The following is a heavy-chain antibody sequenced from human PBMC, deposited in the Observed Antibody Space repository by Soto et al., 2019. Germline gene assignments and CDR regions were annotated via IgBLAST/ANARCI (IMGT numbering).Heavy chain of an antibody. D-gene: IGHD6-6*01. CDR1: GGSISSYY. Sequence: SETLSLTCTVSGGSISSYYWSWIRQPPGKGLEWIGYIYYSGSTNYNPSLKSRVTISVDTSKNQFSLRLSSVTAADTAVYYCARSIDPYSSSSAWFDPWGQGTLVTVSS. J-gene: IGHJ5*02. CDR2: IYYSGST. CDR3: ARSIDPYSSSSAWFDP. V-gene: IGHV4-59*01.